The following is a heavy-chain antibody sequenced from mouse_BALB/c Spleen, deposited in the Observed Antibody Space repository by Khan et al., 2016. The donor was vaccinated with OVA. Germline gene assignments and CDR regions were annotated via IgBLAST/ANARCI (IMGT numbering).Heavy chain of an antibody. CDR1: GYTFTNYG. D-gene: IGHD2-10*01. V-gene: IGHV9-3-1*01. CDR3: ARPPYFSYTLDY. Sequence: QVQLKQSGPELKKPGETVKISCKASGYTFTNYGMNCVKQSPGKALKWMGWINTYTGEPTYADDFKGRFAFSLETSATTAYLQINNLKNEDTATYFCARPPYFSYTLDYWGQGTSVTVSS. CDR2: INTYTGEP. J-gene: IGHJ4*01.